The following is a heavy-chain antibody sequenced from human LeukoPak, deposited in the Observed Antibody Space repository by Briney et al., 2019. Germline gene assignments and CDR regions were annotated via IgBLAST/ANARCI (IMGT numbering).Heavy chain of an antibody. V-gene: IGHV3-53*01. CDR3: ARCKGVPAAVIDY. CDR2: IYSGGST. D-gene: IGHD2-2*01. J-gene: IGHJ4*02. Sequence: GGSLRLSCAASGFTVSSNYMSWVRQAPGKGLEWVSVIYSGGSTYYADSVKGRFTISRDNAKNSLYLQMNSLRAEDTAVYYCARCKGVPAAVIDYWGQGTLVTVSS. CDR1: GFTVSSNY.